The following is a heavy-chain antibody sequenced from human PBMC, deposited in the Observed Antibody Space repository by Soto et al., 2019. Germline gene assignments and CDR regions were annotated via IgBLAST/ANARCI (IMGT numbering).Heavy chain of an antibody. CDR2: INDRGSI. CDR1: GGSFSGYY. Sequence: QVQLQQWGAGPLRPLETLSLTCGVSGGSFSGYYWAWIRQSPGKGLEWIGEINDRGSINYNPSLKSRVSISVATSKNHYSLHLRSVTAADTAVYYGAGANHYISTGPPWVWYFDLWGRGTLVTVSS. D-gene: IGHD3-9*01. CDR3: AGANHYISTGPPWVWYFDL. J-gene: IGHJ2*01. V-gene: IGHV4-34*01.